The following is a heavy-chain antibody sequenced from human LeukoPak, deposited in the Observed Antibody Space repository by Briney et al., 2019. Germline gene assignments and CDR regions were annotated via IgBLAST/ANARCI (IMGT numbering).Heavy chain of an antibody. J-gene: IGHJ4*02. V-gene: IGHV3-23*01. CDR2: ISGSGDNT. CDR1: GFTFSTYW. D-gene: IGHD3-22*01. CDR3: AKGSYYDSSGSFYFDY. Sequence: GGSLRLSCSASGFTFSTYWMSWVRQAPGKGLEWVSGISGSGDNTYYADSVKGRFTISRDNSKNTLYVQVNSLGTEDTAAYYCAKGSYYDSSGSFYFDYWGQGTLVTVSS.